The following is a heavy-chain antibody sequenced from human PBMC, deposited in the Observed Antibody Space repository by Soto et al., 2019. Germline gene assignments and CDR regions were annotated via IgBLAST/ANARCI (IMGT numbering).Heavy chain of an antibody. D-gene: IGHD1-1*01. J-gene: IGHJ6*02. V-gene: IGHV1-69*01. CDR1: GGTFSSHS. CDR2: IIPIFGPA. Sequence: QVQLVQSGAEVKKPGSSVKVSCKSSGGTFSSHSINWVRQAPGQGLEWMGGIIPIFGPANFAKKFQGRVTITEAESTTTAYKELSSLTSEDTAVYYCATGSFTSTGGRIGYHYNAMDVWGHGTTVTVSS. CDR3: ATGSFTSTGGRIGYHYNAMDV.